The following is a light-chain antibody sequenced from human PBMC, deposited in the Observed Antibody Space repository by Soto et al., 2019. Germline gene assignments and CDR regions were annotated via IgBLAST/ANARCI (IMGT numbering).Light chain of an antibody. CDR2: DAS. J-gene: IGKJ4*01. V-gene: IGKV3-11*01. CDR3: QQRSNWPPV. CDR1: QSVWGSH. Sequence: VMTQYQISLPVTPGEPATLSCRASQSVWGSHLAWYQHKPGQAPRLLIYDASNRATGIPARFSGSGSETDFTLTISSLEPEDFAGYYCQQRSNWPPVFGGGTKVDI.